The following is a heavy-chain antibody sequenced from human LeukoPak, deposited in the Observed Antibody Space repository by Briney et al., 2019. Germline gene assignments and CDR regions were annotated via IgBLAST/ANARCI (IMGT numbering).Heavy chain of an antibody. Sequence: PGRSLRLFCAASGFTFDDYAMHWVRHAPGKGLEWVSGISWNSGSIGYADSVKGRFTISRDNAKNSLYLQMNSLRAEDTALYYCAKSPAVAGTGYFDYWGQGTLVTVSS. CDR3: AKSPAVAGTGYFDY. CDR2: ISWNSGSI. J-gene: IGHJ4*02. CDR1: GFTFDDYA. V-gene: IGHV3-9*01. D-gene: IGHD6-19*01.